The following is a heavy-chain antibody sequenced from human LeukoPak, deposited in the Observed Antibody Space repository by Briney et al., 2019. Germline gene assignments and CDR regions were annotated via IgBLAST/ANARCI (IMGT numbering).Heavy chain of an antibody. V-gene: IGHV4-34*01. D-gene: IGHD2-2*01. J-gene: IGHJ3*02. CDR3: QQRVLAPMSDAFDI. CDR1: GGSISSYY. Sequence: SETLSLTCTVSGGSISSYYWSWIRQPPGKRLEWIGEINHSGSTNYNPSLKSRVTISVDTSKNQFSLKLSSVTAADTAVYYCQQRVLAPMSDAFDIWGQGTMVTVSS. CDR2: INHSGST.